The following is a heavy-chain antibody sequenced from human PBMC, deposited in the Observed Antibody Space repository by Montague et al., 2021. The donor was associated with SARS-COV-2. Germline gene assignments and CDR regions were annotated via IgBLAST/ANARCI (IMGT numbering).Heavy chain of an antibody. J-gene: IGHJ5*02. CDR3: ARGADFDCWSGYLRYKWFDP. D-gene: IGHD3-3*01. Sequence: SETLSLTCAVYGGSLSGYYWAWIRLPPAKGMGWIGEINLSGTTNTNPYLKRRLTISVDTSKKQFSLTLNSMTAADTAVYYCARGADFDCWSGYLRYKWFDPWGLGTPVTVSA. CDR1: GGSLSGYY. CDR2: INLSGTT. V-gene: IGHV4-34*01.